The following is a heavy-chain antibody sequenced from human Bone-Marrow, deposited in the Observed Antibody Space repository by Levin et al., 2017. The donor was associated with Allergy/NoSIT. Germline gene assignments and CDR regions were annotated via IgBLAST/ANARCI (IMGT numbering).Heavy chain of an antibody. Sequence: ESLKISCAVYGGSISGHHWSWIRQPPGKGLEWIGEINESGGTKYNPSLRSRVTISVDTSKNQYSVRLTSVTAADTAVYYCTRNNWFDPWGRGTLVTVSS. J-gene: IGHJ5*02. CDR3: TRNNWFDP. V-gene: IGHV4-34*01. CDR1: GGSISGHH. CDR2: INESGGT.